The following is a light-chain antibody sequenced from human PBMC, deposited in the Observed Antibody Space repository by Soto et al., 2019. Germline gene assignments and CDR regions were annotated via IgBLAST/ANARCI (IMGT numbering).Light chain of an antibody. CDR1: QRIDFN. V-gene: IGKV3-15*01. CDR3: QHYNNWPLA. CDR2: DAS. J-gene: IGKJ4*01. Sequence: ETVMPQFPATLSVSPGDRATLSCGASQRIDFNVAWYQQKPGQAPRLLIYDASTRATGIPARFSGRGSGTEFTLTISSLQSEEFAVYYCQHYNNWPLAFGGGTKVDI.